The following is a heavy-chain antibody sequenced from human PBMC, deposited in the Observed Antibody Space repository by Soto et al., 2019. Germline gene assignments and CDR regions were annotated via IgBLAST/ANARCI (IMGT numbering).Heavy chain of an antibody. J-gene: IGHJ3*01. V-gene: IGHV4-30-4*01. CDR2: SFYSGTT. D-gene: IGHD3-16*01. CDR3: ARNFYEDVAYPTDAFDL. Sequence: QVQLQESGPGLVKPSQTLSLTCTVSGGSISSGYYYWNWIRQPPGKGMEWLGYSFYSGTTQYNPSLKSRVTISEDTSKNHFTLELTSVTAADTAVYYCARNFYEDVAYPTDAFDLWGQGTLITVSS. CDR1: GGSISSGYYY.